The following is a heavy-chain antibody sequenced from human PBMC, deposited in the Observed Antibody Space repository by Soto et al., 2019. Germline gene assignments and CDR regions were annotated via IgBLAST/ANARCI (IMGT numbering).Heavy chain of an antibody. CDR3: TTAGTRVGYTGSY. J-gene: IGHJ4*02. D-gene: IGHD3-16*02. Sequence: PGGSLRLSCEASGFSFRDVWMSWVRQIPGRGLEWAGRVKTTSEGETTNYAAPVMGRFTVSRDDSQNTLYLQMDALRPEDTAVYYCTTAGTRVGYTGSYWGQGTQVTVSS. CDR2: VKTTSEGETT. CDR1: GFSFRDVW. V-gene: IGHV3-15*06.